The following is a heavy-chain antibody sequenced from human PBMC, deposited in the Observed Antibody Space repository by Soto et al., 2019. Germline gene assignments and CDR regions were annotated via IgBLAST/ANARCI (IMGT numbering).Heavy chain of an antibody. CDR1: GFTFSDFH. V-gene: IGHV3-11*01. CDR2: IYKNGAAT. D-gene: IGHD1-26*01. J-gene: IGHJ6*02. Sequence: GGSLRLSCAASGFTFSDFHMGWIRRAPGKGLEWLSCIYKNGAATYYAESVKGRFIISRDNAKSSLYLQMNSLRVEDTAVYYCAKRIVGNSGHGMDAWGQGTTVTVSS. CDR3: AKRIVGNSGHGMDA.